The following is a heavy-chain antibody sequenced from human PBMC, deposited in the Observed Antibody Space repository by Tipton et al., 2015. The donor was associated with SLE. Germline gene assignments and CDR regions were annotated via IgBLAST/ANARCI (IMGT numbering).Heavy chain of an antibody. CDR1: GGSISSGSYF. Sequence: TLSLTCTLSGGSISSGSYFWTWIRQPAGKGLEWLGRIHTSGGTSYNPSLEGRVTISMDTSKNQFSLKLNSVTAADRAVYYCARDKNLNWFDPWGQGTLITVSS. CDR3: ARDKNLNWFDP. CDR2: IHTSGGT. V-gene: IGHV4-61*02. J-gene: IGHJ5*02.